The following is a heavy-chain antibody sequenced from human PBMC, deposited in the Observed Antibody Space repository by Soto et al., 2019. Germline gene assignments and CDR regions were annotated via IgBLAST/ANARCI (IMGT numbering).Heavy chain of an antibody. CDR1: GFSFSSFA. J-gene: IGHJ4*02. CDR2: ISDDGASI. Sequence: AGSLRLSFEASGFSFSSFAMNCVLQAPGMGLEWVSYISDDGASIYYTDSLKVRFTISRDNAKHSLSLQMNHLRAEDTAVYYCARENSVQAWLHHFDHWGLGTLVNVSS. D-gene: IGHD5-18*01. V-gene: IGHV3-48*03. CDR3: ARENSVQAWLHHFDH.